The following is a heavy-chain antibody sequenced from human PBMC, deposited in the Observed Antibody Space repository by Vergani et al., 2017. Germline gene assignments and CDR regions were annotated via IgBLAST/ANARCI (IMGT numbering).Heavy chain of an antibody. CDR1: GGSISSGDYY. V-gene: IGHV4-30-4*08. CDR3: ASPPPRYYYDSSGQESYYFDY. Sequence: QVQLQESGPGLVKPSQTLSLTCTVSGGSISSGDYYWSWIRQPPGKGLEWIGYIYYSGSTYYNPSLKSRVTISVDTSKNQFSLKLSSVTAADTAVYYCASPPPRYYYDSSGQESYYFDYWGQGTLVTVSS. CDR2: IYYSGST. D-gene: IGHD3-22*01. J-gene: IGHJ4*02.